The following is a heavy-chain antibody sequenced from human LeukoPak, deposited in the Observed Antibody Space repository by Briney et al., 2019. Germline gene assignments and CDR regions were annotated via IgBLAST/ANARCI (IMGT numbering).Heavy chain of an antibody. CDR2: ISSSSSYI. Sequence: GGSLRLYCAASGFTFSSYSMNWVRQAPGKGLEWVSSISSSSSYIYYADSVKGRFTISRDNAKNSLYLQMNSLRAEDTAVYYCARSSSFNCYYYMDVWGKGTTVTVSS. J-gene: IGHJ6*03. D-gene: IGHD6-13*01. CDR3: ARSSSFNCYYYMDV. CDR1: GFTFSSYS. V-gene: IGHV3-21*01.